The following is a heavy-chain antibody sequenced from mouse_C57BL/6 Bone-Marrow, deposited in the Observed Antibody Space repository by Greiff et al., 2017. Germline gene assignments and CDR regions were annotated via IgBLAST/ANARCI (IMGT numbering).Heavy chain of an antibody. D-gene: IGHD1-1*01. CDR1: GFNIKDDY. CDR3: TTEHYGSSPDY. V-gene: IGHV14-4*01. Sequence: EVQLQQSGAELVRPGASVKLSCTASGFNIKDDYMHWVKQRPEQGLEWIGWIDPENGDTEYASKFQGKATITADTSSNTAYLQRSSRTSEDTAVYYCTTEHYGSSPDYWGQGTTLTVSS. CDR2: IDPENGDT. J-gene: IGHJ2*01.